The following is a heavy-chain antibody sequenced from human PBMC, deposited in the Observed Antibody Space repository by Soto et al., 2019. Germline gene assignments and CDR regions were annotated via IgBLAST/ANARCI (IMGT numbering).Heavy chain of an antibody. Sequence: SETLSLTCAVYGGSFSGHSWTWIRQSPGKGLEWIGDINHSGRVNYSPSLKSRVTISLDTSKNRFSLTLSAVTAADTAMYYCSTRAYDTNGYYRFDPWGQGTLVTVSS. V-gene: IGHV4-34*01. D-gene: IGHD3-22*01. CDR2: INHSGRV. CDR1: GGSFSGHS. J-gene: IGHJ5*01. CDR3: STRAYDTNGYYRFDP.